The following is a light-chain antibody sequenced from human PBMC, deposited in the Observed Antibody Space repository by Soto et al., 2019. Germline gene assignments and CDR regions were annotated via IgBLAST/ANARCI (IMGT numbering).Light chain of an antibody. CDR2: GAS. CDR1: QSVSSN. CDR3: QQYNNWPSST. Sequence: EIVMTQSPATLSVSPGERATLSCRASQSVSSNLAWYQQKPGQAPRLLIYGASTRATGIPARFSGSGSGTELTLIISSLQSEDFAVYYCQQYNNWPSSTFGQGTKVEIK. J-gene: IGKJ1*01. V-gene: IGKV3-15*01.